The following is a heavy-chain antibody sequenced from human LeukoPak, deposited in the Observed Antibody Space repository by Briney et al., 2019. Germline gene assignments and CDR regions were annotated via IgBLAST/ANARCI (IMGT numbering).Heavy chain of an antibody. D-gene: IGHD2-21*01. J-gene: IGHJ6*03. CDR3: ARCGGQDYYYYVDV. V-gene: IGHV1-69*05. Sequence: GPSVKVSCKASGGTFSSYAISWVRQAPGQGLEWMGRIIPIFGTANYAQKFQGRVTITTDESTSTAYMELSSLRSEDTAVYYCARCGGQDYYYYVDVWGKGTTVTVSS. CDR2: IIPIFGTA. CDR1: GGTFSSYA.